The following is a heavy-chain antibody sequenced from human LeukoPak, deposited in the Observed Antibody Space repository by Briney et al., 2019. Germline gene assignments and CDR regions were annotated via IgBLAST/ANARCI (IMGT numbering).Heavy chain of an antibody. CDR3: PRAAYDILTGREYNWFDP. Sequence: GESLRISCEGSGYSFTSYWISWGRQMPGKGREWMGRIDPSDSYNNYSPSFQGHVTISADKSISTAYLQWSSLKASDTVLYFWPRAAYDILTGREYNWFDPWGQGTLVTVSS. CDR1: GYSFTSYW. CDR2: IDPSDSYN. J-gene: IGHJ5*02. D-gene: IGHD3-9*01. V-gene: IGHV5-10-1*01.